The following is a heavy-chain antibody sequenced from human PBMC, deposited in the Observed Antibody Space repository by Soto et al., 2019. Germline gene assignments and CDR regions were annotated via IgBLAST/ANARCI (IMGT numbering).Heavy chain of an antibody. CDR1: GFTFSNYA. CDR2: ISHDVTNQ. CDR3: ARGDNFYDRSGYYY. V-gene: IGHV3-30-3*01. D-gene: IGHD3-22*01. Sequence: QVQLVGSGGGVVQPGRSLRLSCVASGFTFSNYAMHWVRQTPGKGLEWVAVISHDVTNQYYADSVKGRFTISRDNSKNSLYLQMNSLRAEDTAVYYCARGDNFYDRSGYYYWGQGTLVTVSS. J-gene: IGHJ4*02.